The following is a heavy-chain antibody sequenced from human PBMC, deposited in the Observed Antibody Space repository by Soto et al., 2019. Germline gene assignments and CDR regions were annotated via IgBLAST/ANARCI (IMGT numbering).Heavy chain of an antibody. J-gene: IGHJ4*02. V-gene: IGHV4-30-4*01. CDR3: ARVGGFGATTIDY. Sequence: QVQLQESGPGLVKPSQTLSLTCTVSGGSISSGDYYWSWIRQPPGKGLEWIGYIYYSGSTYYNPSLKSRVTISVDTSKTQFSLKLSSVTAADTAVYYCARVGGFGATTIDYWGKGTLVTVSS. D-gene: IGHD3-10*01. CDR2: IYYSGST. CDR1: GGSISSGDYY.